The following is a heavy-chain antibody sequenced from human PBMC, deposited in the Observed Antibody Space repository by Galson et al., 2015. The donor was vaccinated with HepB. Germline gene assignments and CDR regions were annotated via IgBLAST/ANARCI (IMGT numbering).Heavy chain of an antibody. V-gene: IGHV1-18*04. CDR1: GYTFTSYG. Sequence: SVKVSCKASGYTFTSYGISWVRQAPGQGLEWMGWISAYNGNTNYAQKLQGRVTMTTDTSTSTAYMELRSLRSDDTAVYYCARNRRGYSGYEPIVHYYYYGMDVWGQGTTVTVSS. CDR2: ISAYNGNT. D-gene: IGHD5-12*01. J-gene: IGHJ6*02. CDR3: ARNRRGYSGYEPIVHYYYYGMDV.